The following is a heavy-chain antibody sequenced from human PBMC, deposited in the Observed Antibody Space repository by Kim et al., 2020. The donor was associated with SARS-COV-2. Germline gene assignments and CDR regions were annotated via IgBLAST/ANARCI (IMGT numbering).Heavy chain of an antibody. CDR2: IIPIFGTA. J-gene: IGHJ6*02. V-gene: IGHV1-69*13. CDR3: ARDYYDSSGYYYDYYYYGMDV. Sequence: SVKVSCKASGGTFSSYAISWVRQAPGQGLEWMGGIIPIFGTANYAQKFQGRVTITADESTSTAYMELSSLRSEDTAVYYCARDYYDSSGYYYDYYYYGMDVWGQGTTVTVSS. D-gene: IGHD3-22*01. CDR1: GGTFSSYA.